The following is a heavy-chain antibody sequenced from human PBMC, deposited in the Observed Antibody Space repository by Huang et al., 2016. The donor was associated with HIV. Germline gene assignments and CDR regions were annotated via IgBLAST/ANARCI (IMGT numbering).Heavy chain of an antibody. Sequence: QLRESGPGLVTPSETLSLTCSASGTSMTSSTFDWGWFRQPPGRGLEWIGSVYFLWNTNYNRSLKIRVTRSIDTANKQYSMRLTSVTAADTAVYFCAREVRSVDTDRPDGYYYRGLDVWGQGTTVIVSS. D-gene: IGHD2-2*03. CDR3: AREVRSVDTDRPDGYYYRGLDV. V-gene: IGHV4-39*02. CDR1: GTSMTSSTFD. J-gene: IGHJ6*02. CDR2: VYFLWNT.